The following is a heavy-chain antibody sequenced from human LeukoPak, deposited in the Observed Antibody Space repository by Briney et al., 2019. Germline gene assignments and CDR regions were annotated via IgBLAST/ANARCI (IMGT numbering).Heavy chain of an antibody. CDR2: ISANGVSGGSI. Sequence: PGGSLRLSCAASGFTISSYAMSWLRQAPGKGPEWVAGISANGVSGGSIHYADSVKGRFTVSRDDSKNTLYLQMNSLRAEDTAVYYCARDIAVAGTFWFDPWGQGTLVTVSS. J-gene: IGHJ5*02. CDR1: GFTISSYA. D-gene: IGHD6-13*01. V-gene: IGHV3-23*01. CDR3: ARDIAVAGTFWFDP.